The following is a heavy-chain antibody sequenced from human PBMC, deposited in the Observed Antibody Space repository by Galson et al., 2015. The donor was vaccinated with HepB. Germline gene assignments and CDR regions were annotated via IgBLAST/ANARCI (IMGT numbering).Heavy chain of an antibody. CDR2: IYSGGST. CDR3: ARGVRLWRNWFDP. V-gene: IGHV3-66*02. CDR1: GFSVSGNY. J-gene: IGHJ5*02. Sequence: SLRLSCAASGFSVSGNYMTWVRQAPGKGLEWVQFIYSGGSTYYADVVKGRFTISRDNSKNTLYLQMNSLRAEDTAVYYCARGVRLWRNWFDPWGQGTLVTVTS. D-gene: IGHD4/OR15-4a*01.